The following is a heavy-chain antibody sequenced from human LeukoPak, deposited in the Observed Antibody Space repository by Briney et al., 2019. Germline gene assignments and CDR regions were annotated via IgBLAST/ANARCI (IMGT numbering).Heavy chain of an antibody. D-gene: IGHD6-13*01. CDR2: IIPIFGTA. CDR3: ARLAAADYYHYYYMDV. CDR1: GGTFSSYA. V-gene: IGHV1-69*13. J-gene: IGHJ6*03. Sequence: ASVKVSCKASGGTFSSYAISWVRQAPGQGLEWMGGIIPIFGTANYAQKFQGRVTITADESTSTAYVELSSLRSEDTAVYYCARLAAADYYHYYYMDVWGKGTTVTVSS.